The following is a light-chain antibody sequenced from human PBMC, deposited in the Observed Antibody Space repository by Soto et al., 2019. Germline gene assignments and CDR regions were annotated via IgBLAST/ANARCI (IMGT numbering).Light chain of an antibody. J-gene: IGLJ3*02. Sequence: QSVLTQPASVSGSPGQSITISCTGTSSDIGSYNLVSWYQRHPGRAPKLMVYEGSRRPSGVSNRFSGSKSGNTASLTISGLQAEDEADYYCAAWDDSLNGWVFGGGTKLTVL. CDR3: AAWDDSLNGWV. CDR2: EGS. V-gene: IGLV2-23*01. CDR1: SSDIGSYNL.